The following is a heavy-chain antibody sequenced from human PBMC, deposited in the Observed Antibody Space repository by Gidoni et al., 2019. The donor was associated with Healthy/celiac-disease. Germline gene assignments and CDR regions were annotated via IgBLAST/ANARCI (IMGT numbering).Heavy chain of an antibody. J-gene: IGHJ6*02. D-gene: IGHD6-13*01. CDR2: INHSGST. Sequence: QVQLQQWGAGLLKPSETLSLTCAVYGGSFSGYYWSWIRQPPGKGLEWIGEINHSGSTNYNPSLKSRVTISVDTSKNQFSLKLSSVTAADTAVYYCARRTKKIAAAGYYYYYYGMDVWGQGTTVTVSS. CDR3: ARRTKKIAAAGYYYYYYGMDV. V-gene: IGHV4-34*01. CDR1: GGSFSGYY.